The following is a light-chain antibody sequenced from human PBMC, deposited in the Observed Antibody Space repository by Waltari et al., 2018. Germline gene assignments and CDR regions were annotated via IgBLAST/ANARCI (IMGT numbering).Light chain of an antibody. CDR2: DTS. V-gene: IGKV3-11*01. J-gene: IGKJ4*01. Sequence: IVLTQSPATLSLSPGERATLSCRASQSVNLYLPWYQQRPGQAPRLLIFDTSNRATGIPARFSGSESETDFTLTISSLEPDDSAVYYCQQRRNWPLTFGGGTKVEIK. CDR3: QQRRNWPLT. CDR1: QSVNLY.